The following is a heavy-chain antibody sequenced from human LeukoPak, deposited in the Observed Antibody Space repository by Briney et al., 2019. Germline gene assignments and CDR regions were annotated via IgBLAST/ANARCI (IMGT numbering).Heavy chain of an antibody. V-gene: IGHV3-23*01. CDR3: AKDQTLYSSSCFDY. CDR2: ISGSGGST. D-gene: IGHD6-13*01. J-gene: IGHJ4*02. CDR1: GFTFSSYA. Sequence: GGSLRLSCAASGFTFSSYAMSWVRQAPGKGLEWVSAISGSGGSTYYADSVKGRFIISRDNSKNTLYLQMNSLRAEDTAVYYCAKDQTLYSSSCFDYWGQGTLVTVSS.